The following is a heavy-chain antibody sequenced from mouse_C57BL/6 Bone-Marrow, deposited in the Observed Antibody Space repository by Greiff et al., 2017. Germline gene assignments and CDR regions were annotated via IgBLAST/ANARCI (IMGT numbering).Heavy chain of an antibody. V-gene: IGHV1-59*01. CDR1: GFTFTSYW. CDR3: TTLYGRMYFDV. D-gene: IGHD1-1*01. Sequence: QVQLQQPGAELVRPGTSVKLSCKASGFTFTSYWMHWVKQRPGQGLEWIGVIDPSDSYTNYNQKFKGKATLTADTSSSTAYMQLSSLTSEDSAVYYCTTLYGRMYFDVWGTGTTVTVSS. J-gene: IGHJ1*03. CDR2: IDPSDSYT.